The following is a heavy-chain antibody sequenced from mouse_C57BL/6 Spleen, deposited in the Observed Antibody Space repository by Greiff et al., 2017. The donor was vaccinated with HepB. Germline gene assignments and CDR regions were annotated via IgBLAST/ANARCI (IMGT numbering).Heavy chain of an antibody. Sequence: EVNVVESGGGLVKPGGSLKLSCAASGFTFSSYAMSWVRQTPEKRLEWVATISDGGSYTYYPDNVKGRFTISRDNAKNNLYLQMSHLKSEDTAMYYCARDEGHYYGSSYGFAYWGQGTLVTVSA. D-gene: IGHD1-1*01. J-gene: IGHJ3*01. CDR3: ARDEGHYYGSSYGFAY. CDR2: ISDGGSYT. V-gene: IGHV5-4*01. CDR1: GFTFSSYA.